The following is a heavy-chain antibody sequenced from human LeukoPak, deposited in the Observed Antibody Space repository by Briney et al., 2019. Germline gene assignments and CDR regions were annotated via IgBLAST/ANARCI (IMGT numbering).Heavy chain of an antibody. CDR3: ARNRGYCDDTSCPKWFAP. J-gene: IGHJ5*02. Sequence: GGSLRLSCAASGFTFSSSWMAWVRQAPGKGLEWVANIKGDGSAKHSADSVKGRFTISRDNAKNSLYLQMNSLRVEDTGVYYCARNRGYCDDTSCPKWFAPWGQGTLVIVSS. CDR1: GFTFSSSW. V-gene: IGHV3-7*01. D-gene: IGHD2-15*01. CDR2: IKGDGSAK.